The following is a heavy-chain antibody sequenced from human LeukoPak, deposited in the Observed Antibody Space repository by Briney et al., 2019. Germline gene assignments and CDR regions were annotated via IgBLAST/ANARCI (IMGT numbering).Heavy chain of an antibody. CDR3: ARARSGWWDPFDY. J-gene: IGHJ4*02. CDR1: GGSIGSYY. CDR2: IYYSGST. D-gene: IGHD6-19*01. Sequence: SETLSLTCTASGGSIGSYYWSWIRQPPGKGLEWIGCIYYSGSTNYNPSLKSRVTISVDTSKNQFSLKLSSVTAADTAVYYCARARSGWWDPFDYWGQGTLVTVSS. V-gene: IGHV4-59*01.